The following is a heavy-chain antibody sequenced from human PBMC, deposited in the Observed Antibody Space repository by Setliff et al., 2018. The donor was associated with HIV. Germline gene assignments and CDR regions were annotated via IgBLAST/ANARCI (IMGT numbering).Heavy chain of an antibody. CDR2: IYTSGST. Sequence: SSETLSLTCTVSGGSISSYYWSRIRQPPGKGLEWIGYIYTSGSTNYNPSLKSRVTISVDTSKNQFSLKLSSVTAADTAVYYCARGLSFYDPGGFDYWGQGTLVTVSS. CDR3: ARGLSFYDPGGFDY. CDR1: GGSISSYY. D-gene: IGHD3-22*01. J-gene: IGHJ4*02. V-gene: IGHV4-4*09.